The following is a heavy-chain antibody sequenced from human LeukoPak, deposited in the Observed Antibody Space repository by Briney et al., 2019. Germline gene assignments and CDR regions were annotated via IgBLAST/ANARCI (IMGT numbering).Heavy chain of an antibody. J-gene: IGHJ2*01. CDR2: INHSGST. D-gene: IGHD4-17*01. CDR3: ARDIPGDSPDL. Sequence: PSETLSLTCAVYGGSFSGYYWSWIRQPPGKGLEWIGEINHSGSTNYNPSLKSRVTISVDTSKNQFSLKLSSVTAADTAVYYCARDIPGDSPDLWGRGTLVTVSS. CDR1: GGSFSGYY. V-gene: IGHV4-34*01.